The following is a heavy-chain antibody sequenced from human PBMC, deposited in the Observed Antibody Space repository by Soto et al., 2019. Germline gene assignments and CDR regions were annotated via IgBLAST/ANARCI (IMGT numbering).Heavy chain of an antibody. D-gene: IGHD4-17*01. V-gene: IGHV3-23*01. CDR3: GKEYGDSSGIMSMDV. CDR1: GFTFNNYA. CDR2: IRARGGDT. J-gene: IGHJ6*02. Sequence: PGGSLRLSCAASGFTFNNYAMSWVRQAPGKGLEWISGIRARGGDTWYADSVKGRLTISRDDSKNTLYLQMSSLRAEDTASYYCGKEYGDSSGIMSMDVWGQGSTVTVSS.